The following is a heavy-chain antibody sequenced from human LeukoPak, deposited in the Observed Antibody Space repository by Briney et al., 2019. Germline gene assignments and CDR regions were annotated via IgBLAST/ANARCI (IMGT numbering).Heavy chain of an antibody. CDR3: AKKGDYSSSWYYFDY. D-gene: IGHD6-13*01. V-gene: IGHV3-23*01. CDR1: GFTFSDYA. Sequence: TGGSLRLSCAASGFTFSDYAMSWVRQAPGKGLEWVSAISGSGGGTYYADSVKGRFTISRDNSKNTLYLQMTSLRAEDTAVYYCAKKGDYSSSWYYFDYWGQGTLVTVSS. J-gene: IGHJ4*02. CDR2: ISGSGGGT.